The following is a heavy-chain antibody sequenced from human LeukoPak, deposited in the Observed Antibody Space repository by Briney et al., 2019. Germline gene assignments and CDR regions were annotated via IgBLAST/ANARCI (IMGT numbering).Heavy chain of an antibody. D-gene: IGHD5-18*01. Sequence: QTGGSLRLSCAASGFTVSSNYMSWVRQAPGKGLEGVSVIYSGGSTYYVDSVKGRFTISRDNSKNTLYLQMNSLRAEDTAVYYCARVGDVDTAMEIWDYGMDVWGQGTTVTVSS. J-gene: IGHJ6*02. CDR3: ARVGDVDTAMEIWDYGMDV. CDR2: IYSGGST. V-gene: IGHV3-66*01. CDR1: GFTVSSNY.